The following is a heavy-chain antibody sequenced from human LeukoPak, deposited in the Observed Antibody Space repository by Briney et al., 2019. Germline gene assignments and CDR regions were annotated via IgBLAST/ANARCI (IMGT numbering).Heavy chain of an antibody. V-gene: IGHV3-11*01. J-gene: IGHJ4*02. CDR1: GFSSTDYY. D-gene: IGHD2-15*01. CDR3: ARAVVVIGATPNY. Sequence: KPGGSLRLSCAASGFSSTDYYMTWIRQAPGMGLEWVSYISSSGITIYYGDSVKGRFTISRDNTKNSLYLQMTSLRAEDTAIYYCARAVVVIGATPNYWGQGTLVTVSS. CDR2: ISSSGITI.